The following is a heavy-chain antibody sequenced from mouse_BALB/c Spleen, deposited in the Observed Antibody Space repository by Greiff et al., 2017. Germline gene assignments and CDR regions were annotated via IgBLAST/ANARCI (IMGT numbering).Heavy chain of an antibody. CDR3: ARERALYAMDY. CDR1: GFAFSSYD. V-gene: IGHV5-12-1*01. D-gene: IGHD3-3*01. CDR2: ISSGGGST. Sequence: DVMLVESGGGLVKPGGSLKLSCAASGFAFSSYDMSWVRQTPEKRLEWVAYISSGGGSTYYPDTVKGRFTISRDNAKNTLYLQMSSLKSEDTAMYYCARERALYAMDYWGQGTSVTVSS. J-gene: IGHJ4*01.